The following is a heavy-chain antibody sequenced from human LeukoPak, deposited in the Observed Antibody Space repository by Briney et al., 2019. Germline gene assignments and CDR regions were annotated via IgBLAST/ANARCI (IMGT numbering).Heavy chain of an antibody. CDR1: GFTFSSYS. Sequence: GGSLRLSCAASGFTFSSYSMNWVRQAPGKGLEWVSSISSSSSSYIYYADSVKGRFTISRDNAKNSLYLQMNSLRAEDTAVYYCARAAEAGDYVFHWGQGTLVTVSS. D-gene: IGHD4-17*01. J-gene: IGHJ4*02. CDR3: ARAAEAGDYVFH. V-gene: IGHV3-21*01. CDR2: ISSSSSSYI.